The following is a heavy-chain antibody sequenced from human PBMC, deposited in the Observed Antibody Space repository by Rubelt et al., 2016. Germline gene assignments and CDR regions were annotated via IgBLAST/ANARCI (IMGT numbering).Heavy chain of an antibody. D-gene: IGHD3-22*01. J-gene: IGHJ4*02. V-gene: IGHV4-34*01. CDR2: INHSGST. CDR1: GGSFSGYY. Sequence: QVQLQQWGAGLLKPSETLSLTCAVYGGSFSGYYWSWIRQPPGKGLEWIGEINHSGSTNYNPSLKNRVTISVDTSKNQFSLKLSSVTAADTAVDYCARGTYYYDSSGYYYYNYWGQGTLVTVSS. CDR3: ARGTYYYDSSGYYYYNY.